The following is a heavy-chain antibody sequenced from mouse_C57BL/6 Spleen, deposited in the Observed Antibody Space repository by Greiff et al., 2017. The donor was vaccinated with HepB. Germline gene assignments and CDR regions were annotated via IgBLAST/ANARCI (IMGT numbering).Heavy chain of an antibody. CDR3: ARESAGYAMDY. CDR2: IYPGDGDT. V-gene: IGHV1-82*01. CDR1: GYAFSSSW. Sequence: QVQLKESGPELVKPGASVKISCKASGYAFSSSWMNWVKQRPGKGLEWIGRIYPGDGDTNYNGKCKGKATLTADKSSSTAYMQLSSLTSEDSAVYFCARESAGYAMDYWGQGTSVTVSS. D-gene: IGHD6-1*01. J-gene: IGHJ4*01.